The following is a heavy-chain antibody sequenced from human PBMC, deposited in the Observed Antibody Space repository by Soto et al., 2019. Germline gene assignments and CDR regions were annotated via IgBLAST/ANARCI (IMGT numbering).Heavy chain of an antibody. D-gene: IGHD2-15*01. V-gene: IGHV1-58*01. CDR2: IIAGGGGT. CDR1: GYTSSNSA. J-gene: IGHJ3*01. Sequence: SLKVYCKTSGYTSSNSALQLVRKDRRQGLEWIGWIIAGGGGTKYAQELQRRLTITRDVSTNTAYMELSGLRSEDTAMYYCAAELYSGGRCCSFDVWGQGTMVTVS. CDR3: AAELYSGGRCCSFDV.